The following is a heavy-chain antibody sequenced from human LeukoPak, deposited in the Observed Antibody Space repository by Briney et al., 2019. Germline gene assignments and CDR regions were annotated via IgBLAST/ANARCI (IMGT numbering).Heavy chain of an antibody. Sequence: FSXYAMXWVRQXXGXXLXWXSGFSDSGGTSYYADSVKGRLTISRDNSKNTLYLQMNSLRAEDTAVYYCAKVFVTGMSYLPHWGRGTLVIVSS. V-gene: IGHV3-23*01. CDR2: FSDSGGTS. CDR1: FSXYA. J-gene: IGHJ1*01. D-gene: IGHD2-21*02. CDR3: AKVFVTGMSYLPH.